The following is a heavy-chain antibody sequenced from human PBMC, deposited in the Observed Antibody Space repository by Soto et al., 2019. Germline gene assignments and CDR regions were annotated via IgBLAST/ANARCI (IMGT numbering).Heavy chain of an antibody. Sequence: ETLSLTCTVSGGSITSFYWQWIRQPAGKELEWIGRIYSSGSTNYNPSLKSRVTMSIDTSKKHFSLRLSSVTAADTAVYYCARSHYSDYYYGMDVWGQGTTVTVSS. J-gene: IGHJ6*02. CDR1: GGSITSFY. D-gene: IGHD2-21*01. V-gene: IGHV4-4*07. CDR3: ARSHYSDYYYGMDV. CDR2: IYSSGST.